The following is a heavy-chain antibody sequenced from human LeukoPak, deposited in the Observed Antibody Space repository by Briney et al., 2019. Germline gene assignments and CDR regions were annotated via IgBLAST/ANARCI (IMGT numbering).Heavy chain of an antibody. CDR1: GFTFSIYA. V-gene: IGHV3-23*01. Sequence: GWSLRLSCAASGFTFSIYAMRWVRQAPGRGLEGVSSITDNGCGTLYTASVKGRFTISRDNSKNPLFLQMNSLRAEDTAIYYCAKDRPNYFDSSGHYYRRNGDYWGQGTLVTVSS. D-gene: IGHD3-22*01. CDR2: ITDNGCGT. J-gene: IGHJ4*02. CDR3: AKDRPNYFDSSGHYYRRNGDY.